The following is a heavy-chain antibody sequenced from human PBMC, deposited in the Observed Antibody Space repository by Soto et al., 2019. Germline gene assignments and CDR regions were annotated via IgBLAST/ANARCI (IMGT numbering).Heavy chain of an antibody. J-gene: IGHJ6*02. Sequence: QAHLEQSGAELKRPGASVKVPCKRSGYTFSDFDINWLRQASGQGPEWMGWMNAKSGDTFFSQRFQGKFNMTWGTSLSTAYMEVGSLTSDDTAIYYGARGNPFNYAGFDVWGQGTTVAVSS. CDR2: MNAKSGDT. V-gene: IGHV1-8*01. D-gene: IGHD3-16*01. CDR3: ARGNPFNYAGFDV. CDR1: GYTFSDFD.